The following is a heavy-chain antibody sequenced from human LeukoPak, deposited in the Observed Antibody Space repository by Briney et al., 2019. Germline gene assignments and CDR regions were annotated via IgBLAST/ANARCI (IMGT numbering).Heavy chain of an antibody. CDR2: ISGGGGST. Sequence: GGSLRLSCAASGFTFSSYGMSWVRQAPGKGLEWVSAISGGGGSTYYADSVKGRFTISRDNSKNTLYLQMNSLRAEDTAVYYCASWEASTNYWGQGTLVTVSP. CDR1: GFTFSSYG. V-gene: IGHV3-23*01. J-gene: IGHJ4*02. CDR3: ASWEASTNY. D-gene: IGHD1-26*01.